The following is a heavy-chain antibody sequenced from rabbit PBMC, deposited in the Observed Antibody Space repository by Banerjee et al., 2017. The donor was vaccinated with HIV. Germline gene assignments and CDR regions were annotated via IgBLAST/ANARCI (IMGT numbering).Heavy chain of an antibody. CDR1: GFFGSSSYY. CDR2: IYTGEGNT. CDR3: ARFDVGYTSYDNGLEL. D-gene: IGHD1-1*01. Sequence: QSLEESGGYLVKPGASLTLTCTASGFFGSSSYYMCWVRQAPGKGLEWNACIYTGEGNTRYTSRAKGRFTISKTSSTTLTLRMSSLTAADTATYFFARFDVGYTSYDNGLELCGQGALVTV. V-gene: IGHV1S40*01. J-gene: IGHJ4*01.